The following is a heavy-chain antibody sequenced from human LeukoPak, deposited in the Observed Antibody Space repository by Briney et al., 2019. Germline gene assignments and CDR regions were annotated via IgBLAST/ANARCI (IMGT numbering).Heavy chain of an antibody. J-gene: IGHJ3*02. CDR3: ARGRRADAFDI. Sequence: PSETLSLTCSVSGGSVSSYYWSWIRQPPGKGLEWIGYISYSGNTNYNPSLQSRVTISLDTSKNQFSLKLSSVTAADTAVYYCARGRRADAFDIWGQGTMVTVSS. CDR2: ISYSGNT. V-gene: IGHV4-59*02. CDR1: GGSVSSYY.